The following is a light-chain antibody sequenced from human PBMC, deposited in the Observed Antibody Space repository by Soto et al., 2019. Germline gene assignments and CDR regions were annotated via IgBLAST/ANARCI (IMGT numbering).Light chain of an antibody. V-gene: IGKV1-12*01. CDR1: EDISTW. J-gene: IGKJ5*01. CDR2: AAS. Sequence: DIQMTQSPSSVSASVGDRVTITCRSSEDISTWLVWYQQKPGKAPKLLIYAASSLQSGVPSRFSGSGSGTDFTLTISSLQPEGFATYYCQHADSFPLITFGQGTRLEIK. CDR3: QHADSFPLIT.